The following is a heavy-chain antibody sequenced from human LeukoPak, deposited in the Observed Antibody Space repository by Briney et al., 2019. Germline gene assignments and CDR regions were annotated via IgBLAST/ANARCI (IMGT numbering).Heavy chain of an antibody. CDR1: GFTFDDYA. J-gene: IGHJ4*02. CDR2: ISWNSGSI. CDR3: AKDMAAAAGTVSDY. Sequence: GRSLRLSCAASGFTFDDYAMHWVRHAPGKGLEWVSGISWNSGSIGYADSVKGRFTISRDNAKNSLYLQMNSLRAEDTALYYCAKDMAAAAGTVSDYWGQGTLVTVSS. D-gene: IGHD6-13*01. V-gene: IGHV3-9*01.